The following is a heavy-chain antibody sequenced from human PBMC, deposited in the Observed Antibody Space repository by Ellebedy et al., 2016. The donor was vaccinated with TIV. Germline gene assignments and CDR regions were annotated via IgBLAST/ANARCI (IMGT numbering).Heavy chain of an antibody. Sequence: MPSETLSLTCTVSGGSISSYYWSRIRQPPGKGLEWIGYIHYSGSTNSNPSLKSRVTISVDTSKNQFSLKLSSVTAADTAVYYCAREPDPNSNDYWGQGTLVTVSS. CDR1: GGSISSYY. CDR3: AREPDPNSNDY. CDR2: IHYSGST. J-gene: IGHJ4*02. V-gene: IGHV4-59*12. D-gene: IGHD1-14*01.